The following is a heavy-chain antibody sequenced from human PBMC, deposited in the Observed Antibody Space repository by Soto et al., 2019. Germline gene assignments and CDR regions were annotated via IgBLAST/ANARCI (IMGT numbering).Heavy chain of an antibody. Sequence: PGGSLRLSCAASGFTFTSYAMNWVRQAPGKGLEWVSAISGSGDNTYYADSVKGRFAISRDNSKNTLYLQMNSLRAEDTAVYYCAKVPIFGVVSRSYGMDVWGQGTTVTVSS. CDR2: ISGSGDNT. D-gene: IGHD3-3*02. CDR3: AKVPIFGVVSRSYGMDV. V-gene: IGHV3-23*01. J-gene: IGHJ6*02. CDR1: GFTFTSYA.